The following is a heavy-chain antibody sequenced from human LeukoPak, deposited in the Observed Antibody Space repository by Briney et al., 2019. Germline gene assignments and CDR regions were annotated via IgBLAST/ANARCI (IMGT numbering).Heavy chain of an antibody. CDR1: GFTFSSYE. Sequence: GGSLRLSCAASGFTFSSYEMIWVRQAPGKGLEWVSYIRSSGSTIYYADSVKGRFTISRDNAKNSLYLQMNSLRAEDTAVCYCARDFGRWYFDYWGQGTLVTVSS. V-gene: IGHV3-48*03. CDR3: ARDFGRWYFDY. D-gene: IGHD4-23*01. CDR2: IRSSGSTI. J-gene: IGHJ4*02.